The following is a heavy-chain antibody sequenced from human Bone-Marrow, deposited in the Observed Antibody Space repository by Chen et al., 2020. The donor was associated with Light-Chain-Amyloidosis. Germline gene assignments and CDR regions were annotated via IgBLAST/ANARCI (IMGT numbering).Heavy chain of an antibody. CDR1: GFTFDDYA. CDR3: AKDIIPAATGGWNWFDP. V-gene: IGHV3-9*01. J-gene: IGHJ5*02. D-gene: IGHD2-2*01. CDR2: ISGNRGSI. Sequence: EVQLVESGGGLVQPGRSLRLSCAASGFTFDDYAMHWVRQAPGKGLEWVSGISGNRGSIGYADSVKGRFTISRDNAKNSLYLQMNSLRAEDTALYYCAKDIIPAATGGWNWFDPWGQGTLFTVSS.